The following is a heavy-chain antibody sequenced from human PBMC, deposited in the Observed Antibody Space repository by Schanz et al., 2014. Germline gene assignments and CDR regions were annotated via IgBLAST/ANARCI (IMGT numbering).Heavy chain of an antibody. J-gene: IGHJ4*02. Sequence: QVQLVESGGGVVQPGRSLRLSCATSGLNFDYYGMNWVRQAPGKGLEWVANISYDGSEKYYVDSVKGRFTISRDNSKDTLYLQMSGLTPEDTAVYYCARGPIPIQGVPMDFWGQGTLVTVSS. CDR1: GLNFDYYG. CDR3: ARGPIPIQGVPMDF. CDR2: ISYDGSEK. V-gene: IGHV3-33*01. D-gene: IGHD3-10*01.